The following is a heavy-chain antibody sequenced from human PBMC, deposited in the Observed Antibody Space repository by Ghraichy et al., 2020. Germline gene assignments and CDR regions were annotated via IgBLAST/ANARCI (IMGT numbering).Heavy chain of an antibody. Sequence: SETLSLTCTVSGGSISTDNWWSWVRQPPGRGLEWIGEIYHGGSTNYDPSLKSRVTMSVDTSMNQFSLKLSSVTAADTAVYYCARGDSGLYEFSVWWFDPWGQGTLVTVSS. D-gene: IGHD6-19*01. V-gene: IGHV4-4*02. CDR3: ARGDSGLYEFSVWWFDP. CDR1: GGSISTDNW. CDR2: IYHGGST. J-gene: IGHJ5*02.